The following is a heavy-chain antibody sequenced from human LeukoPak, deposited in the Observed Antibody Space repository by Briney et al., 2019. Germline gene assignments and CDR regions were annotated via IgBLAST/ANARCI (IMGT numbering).Heavy chain of an antibody. CDR1: EYTFIGYY. J-gene: IGHJ3*02. CDR2: INPNGGAT. CDR3: ARVRLNAFDI. Sequence: ASVKVSCKASEYTFIGYYMHWVRLAHGRGPEWMGWINPNGGATNYAQKFQGRVTMTRDTSISTAYMELSRLRSDDTAVYYCARVRLNAFDIWGQGTMVIVSS. D-gene: IGHD3-16*01. V-gene: IGHV1-2*02.